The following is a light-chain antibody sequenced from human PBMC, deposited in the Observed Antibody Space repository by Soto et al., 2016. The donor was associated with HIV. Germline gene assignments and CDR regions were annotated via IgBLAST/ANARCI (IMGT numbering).Light chain of an antibody. V-gene: IGLV3-1*01. CDR2: QDS. CDR1: KLGDKY. Sequence: SYELTQPPSVSVSPGQTASITCSGDKLGDKYACWYQQKPGQSPVLVIYQDSKRPSGIPERFSGPNSGNTATLTISGTQAMDEADYYCQAWDSSTVVFGRRDQAD. J-gene: IGLJ2*01. CDR3: QAWDSSTVV.